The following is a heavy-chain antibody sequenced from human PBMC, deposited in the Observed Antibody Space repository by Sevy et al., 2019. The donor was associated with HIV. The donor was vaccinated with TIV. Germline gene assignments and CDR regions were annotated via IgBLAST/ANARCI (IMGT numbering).Heavy chain of an antibody. J-gene: IGHJ3*02. D-gene: IGHD3-9*01. V-gene: IGHV3-23*01. CDR1: GFTFSSYA. CDR2: ISGSGGST. Sequence: GGSLRLSCAASGFTFSSYAMSWVRQAPGKGLEWVSAISGSGGSTYYADSVKGRFTTSRDNSKITLYLPMNSLRAEETAVYYCAKDRESAWNDILTGYYLDAFDIWGQGTMVTVSS. CDR3: AKDRESAWNDILTGYYLDAFDI.